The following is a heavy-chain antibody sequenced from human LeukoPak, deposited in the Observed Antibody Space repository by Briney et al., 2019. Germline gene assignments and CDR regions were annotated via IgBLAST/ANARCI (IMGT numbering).Heavy chain of an antibody. CDR1: GFTFSSYA. Sequence: GGSLRLSCAASGFTFSSYAMSWVRQAPGKGLEWVSAISGSGGSTYYADSVKGRFTISRDNSKNTLYLQMNSLRAEDTAVYYCARDLHDSSWGDSFDIWGQGTLVTVSS. CDR3: ARDLHDSSWGDSFDI. CDR2: ISGSGGST. J-gene: IGHJ3*02. D-gene: IGHD3-22*01. V-gene: IGHV3-23*01.